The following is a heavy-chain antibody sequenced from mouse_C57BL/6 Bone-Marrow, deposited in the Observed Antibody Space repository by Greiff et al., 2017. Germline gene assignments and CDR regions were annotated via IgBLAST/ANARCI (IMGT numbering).Heavy chain of an antibody. J-gene: IGHJ3*01. V-gene: IGHV1S81*02. CDR1: GYTFTSYY. CDR2: IDPSNGGT. CDR3: SRGGYGGFAY. D-gene: IGHD2-2*01. Sequence: QVPLQQPGAELVKPGASVKLSCRASGYTFTSYYMYWVTQRPGQGPAWIGEIDPSNGGTNFHEKFKRQATLTVDTSSSTAHMQLSSLTSEDSAVYYCSRGGYGGFAYWGQGTLVTVSA.